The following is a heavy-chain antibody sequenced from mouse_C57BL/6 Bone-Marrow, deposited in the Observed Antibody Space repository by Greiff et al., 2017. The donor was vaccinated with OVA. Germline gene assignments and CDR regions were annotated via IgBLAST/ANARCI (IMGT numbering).Heavy chain of an antibody. V-gene: IGHV5-6*01. CDR3: ARRGIYYGYDWDYFDY. D-gene: IGHD2-2*01. J-gene: IGHJ2*01. CDR1: GFTFSSYG. Sequence: EVQGVESGGDLVKPGGSLKLSCAASGFTFSSYGMSWVRQTPDKRLEWVATISSGGSYTYYPDSVKGRFTISRDNAKNTLYLQMSSLKSEDTAMYYCARRGIYYGYDWDYFDYWGQGTTLTVSS. CDR2: ISSGGSYT.